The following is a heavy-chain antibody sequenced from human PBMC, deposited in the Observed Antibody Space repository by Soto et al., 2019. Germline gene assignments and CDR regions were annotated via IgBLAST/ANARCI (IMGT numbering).Heavy chain of an antibody. D-gene: IGHD3-10*01. CDR2: INPNSGGT. V-gene: IGHV1-2*04. J-gene: IGHJ6*02. Sequence: ASVKVSCKASGYTFTGYYMHWVRQAPGQGLEWMGWINPNSGGTNYAQKFQGWVTMTRDTSISTAYMELSRLRSDDTAVYYCARDATAIITMVRGVNYYYYGMDVWGQGTTVTVSS. CDR1: GYTFTGYY. CDR3: ARDATAIITMVRGVNYYYYGMDV.